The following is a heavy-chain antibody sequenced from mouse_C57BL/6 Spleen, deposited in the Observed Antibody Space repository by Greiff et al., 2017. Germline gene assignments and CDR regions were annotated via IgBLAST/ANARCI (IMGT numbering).Heavy chain of an antibody. V-gene: IGHV1-80*01. J-gene: IGHJ1*03. CDR1: GYAFSSYW. Sequence: QVHVKQSGAELVKPGASVKISCKASGYAFSSYWMNWVKQRPGKGLEWIGQIYPGDGDTNYNGKFKGKATLTADKSSSTAYMQLSSLTSEDSAVYFCARRGLRRHFDVWGTGTTVTVSS. CDR3: ARRGLRRHFDV. D-gene: IGHD2-4*01. CDR2: IYPGDGDT.